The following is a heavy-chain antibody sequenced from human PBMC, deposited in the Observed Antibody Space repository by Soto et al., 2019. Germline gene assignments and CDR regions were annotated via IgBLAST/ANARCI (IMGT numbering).Heavy chain of an antibody. Sequence: PSETLSLTCAVSGGSISSGGYSWSWIRQPPGKGLEGIGYIYHSGSTYYNPSLKSRVTISVDRSKNQFSLKLSSVTAADTAVYYCARVQANTYYDILTGYLDNWGQGTLVTVSS. CDR1: GGSISSGGYS. CDR3: ARVQANTYYDILTGYLDN. J-gene: IGHJ4*02. D-gene: IGHD3-9*01. CDR2: IYHSGST. V-gene: IGHV4-30-2*01.